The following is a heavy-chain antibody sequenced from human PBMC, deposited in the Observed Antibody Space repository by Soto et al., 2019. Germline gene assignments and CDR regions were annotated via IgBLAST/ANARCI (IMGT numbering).Heavy chain of an antibody. D-gene: IGHD6-19*01. CDR2: ISYDGNNK. Sequence: QVQLVESGGGVVQPGRSLRLSCAASGFTFSSYGMHWVRHAPGKGLEWVAVISYDGNNKYYADSVKGRFTISRDNSKNTLYLQMNSLRAEDTAVYYCAKEAYSSQRYYYGMDVWGQGTTVTVSS. V-gene: IGHV3-30*18. CDR1: GFTFSSYG. J-gene: IGHJ6*02. CDR3: AKEAYSSQRYYYGMDV.